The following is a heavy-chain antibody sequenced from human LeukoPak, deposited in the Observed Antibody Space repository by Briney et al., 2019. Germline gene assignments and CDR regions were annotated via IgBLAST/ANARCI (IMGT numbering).Heavy chain of an antibody. Sequence: PSETLSLTCTVSGGSISSYYWSWIRQPPGKGLEWIGYIYYSGSTNYNPSLKSRVTISVDTSKNQFSLKLSSVTAADTAVYYCAGFGTAAAVNWGQGTLVTVSS. CDR3: AGFGTAAAVN. J-gene: IGHJ4*02. CDR2: IYYSGST. CDR1: GGSISSYY. V-gene: IGHV4-59*01. D-gene: IGHD6-13*01.